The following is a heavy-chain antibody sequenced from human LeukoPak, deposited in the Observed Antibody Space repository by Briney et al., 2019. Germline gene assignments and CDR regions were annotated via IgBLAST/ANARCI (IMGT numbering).Heavy chain of an antibody. CDR1: GGTFSSYA. V-gene: IGHV1-69*04. Sequence: SVKVSCKASGGTFSSYAISWVRQAPGQGLEWMGRIIPILGIANYAQKFQGRATITADKSTSTAYMELSSLRSEDTAVYYCARASGYDILTGSPFDYWGQGTLVTVSS. J-gene: IGHJ4*02. CDR2: IIPILGIA. CDR3: ARASGYDILTGSPFDY. D-gene: IGHD3-9*01.